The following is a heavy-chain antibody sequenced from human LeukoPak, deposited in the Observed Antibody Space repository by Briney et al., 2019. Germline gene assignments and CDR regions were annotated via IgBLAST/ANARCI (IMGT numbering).Heavy chain of an antibody. D-gene: IGHD6-19*01. CDR3: ARDVAYSSGANAFDI. V-gene: IGHV1-2*04. CDR2: INPNSGGT. J-gene: IGHJ3*02. Sequence: GASVKVSCKASGYTFTSYDINWVRQAPGQGLEWMGWINPNSGGTNYAQKFQGWVTMTRDTSISTAYMELSRLRSDDTAVYYCARDVAYSSGANAFDIWGQGTMVTVSS. CDR1: GYTFTSYD.